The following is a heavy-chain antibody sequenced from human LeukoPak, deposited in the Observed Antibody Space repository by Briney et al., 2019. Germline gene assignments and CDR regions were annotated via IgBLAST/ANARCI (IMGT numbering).Heavy chain of an antibody. CDR3: ARDTPGWFGEFPTTYYYGMDV. D-gene: IGHD3-10*01. J-gene: IGHJ6*02. CDR2: IYYSGST. CDR1: GFTFSSYA. Sequence: PWGALRLSCAASGFTFSSYAMHWVRQPPGKGLEWIGSIYYSGSTYYNPSLKSRVTISVDTSKNQFFLKLSSVTAADTAVYYCARDTPGWFGEFPTTYYYGMDVWGQGTTVTVSS. V-gene: IGHV4-38-2*02.